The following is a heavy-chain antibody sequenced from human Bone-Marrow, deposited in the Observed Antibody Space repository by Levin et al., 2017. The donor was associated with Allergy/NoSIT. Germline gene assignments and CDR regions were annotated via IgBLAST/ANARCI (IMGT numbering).Heavy chain of an antibody. V-gene: IGHV3-23*01. CDR1: GFAFSSYA. CDR3: AKVRGGARVYWYFDL. J-gene: IGHJ2*01. CDR2: ISGSGDST. Sequence: PGESLKISCAASGFAFSSYAMSWVRQAPGKGLEWVSAISGSGDSTYYADSVKGRFTISRDNSKNTLYLQMNSLRAEDTAVYYCAKVRGGARVYWYFDLWGRGALVTVSS. D-gene: IGHD3-16*01.